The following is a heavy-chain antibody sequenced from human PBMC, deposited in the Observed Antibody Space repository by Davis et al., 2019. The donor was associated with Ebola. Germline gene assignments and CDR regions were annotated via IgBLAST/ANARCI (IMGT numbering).Heavy chain of an antibody. V-gene: IGHV1-24*01. CDR2: FDPEDGET. CDR1: GYTLTELS. Sequence: ASVKVSCKVSGYTLTELSMHWVRQAPGKGLEWMGGFDPEDGETIYAQKFQGRVTMTEDTSTDTAYMELSSLRSEDTAVYYCATAEIFRPDCSSTSCRLYPLYYWGQGTLVTVSS. D-gene: IGHD2-2*01. CDR3: ATAEIFRPDCSSTSCRLYPLYY. J-gene: IGHJ4*02.